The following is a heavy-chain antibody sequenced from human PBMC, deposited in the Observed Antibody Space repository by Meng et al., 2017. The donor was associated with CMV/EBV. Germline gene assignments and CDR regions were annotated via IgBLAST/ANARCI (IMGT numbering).Heavy chain of an antibody. V-gene: IGHV3-49*04. Sequence: GESLKISCTASGFTFGDYAMSWVRQAPGKGLEWVGFIRSKAYGGTTEYAASVKGRFTISRDDSKSITYLQMKSLKTEDTAVYYCSLAAAAGTFGVTTPMGHVVIALPRYNWFDPWGQGTLVTVSS. D-gene: IGHD6-13*01. CDR2: IRSKAYGGTT. CDR1: GFTFGDYA. CDR3: SLAAAAGTFGVTTPMGHVVIALPRYNWFDP. J-gene: IGHJ5*02.